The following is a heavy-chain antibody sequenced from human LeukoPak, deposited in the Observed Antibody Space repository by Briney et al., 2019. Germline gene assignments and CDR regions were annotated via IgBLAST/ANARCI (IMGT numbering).Heavy chain of an antibody. CDR1: GFTFSDYY. CDR3: ARVNPISSGFYAY. J-gene: IGHJ4*02. CDR2: ISGSSSDT. D-gene: IGHD3-22*01. V-gene: IGHV3-11*06. Sequence: KPGGSLRLSGAASGFTFSDYYMTWIRQAPGKGLDWVSYISGSSSDTNYADFVKGRFTISRDNAKNSLYLQMNSLRAEDTAVYYCARVNPISSGFYAYWGQGTPVTVSS.